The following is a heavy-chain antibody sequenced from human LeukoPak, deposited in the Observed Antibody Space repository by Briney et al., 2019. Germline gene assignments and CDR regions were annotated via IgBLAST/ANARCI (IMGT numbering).Heavy chain of an antibody. CDR2: INAGNGNT. D-gene: IGHD2-8*01. CDR1: GYTFTSYA. Sequence: ASVKVSCKASGYTFTSYAMHWVRQAPGQRLEWMGWINAGNGNTKYSQKFQGRVTITRDTSASTAYVELSSLRSEDTAVYYCAGGPFLMYGALAYGAQGTLVPVPS. J-gene: IGHJ4*02. CDR3: AGGPFLMYGALAY. V-gene: IGHV1-3*01.